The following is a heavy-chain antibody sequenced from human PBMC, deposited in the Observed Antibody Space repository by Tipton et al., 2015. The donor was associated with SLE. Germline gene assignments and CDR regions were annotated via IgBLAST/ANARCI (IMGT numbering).Heavy chain of an antibody. CDR1: GGSISSHY. J-gene: IGHJ5*02. D-gene: IGHD5-24*01. V-gene: IGHV4-59*11. Sequence: TLSLTCTVSGGSISSHYCSWIRQPPGKGLEWIGYIYYIGSTNYNPSLKSRVTISVDTSKNQFSLKLSSVTAADTAVYYCARMRGGYNAHHWGQGILVTVSS. CDR3: ARMRGGYNAHH. CDR2: IYYIGST.